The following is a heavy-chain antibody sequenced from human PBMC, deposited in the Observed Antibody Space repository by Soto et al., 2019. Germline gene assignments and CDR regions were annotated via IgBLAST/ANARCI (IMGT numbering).Heavy chain of an antibody. J-gene: IGHJ4*02. CDR1: GYTFTSYG. V-gene: IGHV1-18*01. CDR2: ISAYNGNT. Sequence: QVQLVQSGAEVKKPGASVKVSCKASGYTFTSYGXXXXXXXXXXGLEWMGWISAYNGNTNYAQKLQGRVTMTTDTXXXXXXXXXXXXXXXXXXXXXXXXXXXXXXCDYWGQGTLVTVSS. CDR3: XXXXXXXXCDY.